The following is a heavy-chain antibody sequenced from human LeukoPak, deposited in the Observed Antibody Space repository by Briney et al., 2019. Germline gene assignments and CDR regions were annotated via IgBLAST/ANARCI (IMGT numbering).Heavy chain of an antibody. CDR2: IIPIFGTA. V-gene: IGHV1-69*13. Sequence: SVKVSCKASGGTFSSYAISWVRQAPGQGLEWMGGIIPIFGTANYAQKFQGRVTITADESTSTAYMELSSLRSENTAVYYCARGYSSGWYFAFDIWGQGTMVTVSS. J-gene: IGHJ3*02. D-gene: IGHD6-19*01. CDR3: ARGYSSGWYFAFDI. CDR1: GGTFSSYA.